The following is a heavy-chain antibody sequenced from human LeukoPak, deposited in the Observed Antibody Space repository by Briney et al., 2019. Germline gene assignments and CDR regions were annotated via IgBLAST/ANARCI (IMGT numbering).Heavy chain of an antibody. V-gene: IGHV4-39*01. CDR1: GGSIRSSYYY. D-gene: IGHD3-22*01. J-gene: IGHJ4*02. CDR3: AREEYYYDSSGYSRRRGSFDY. Sequence: SETLSLTCTVSGGSIRSSYYYWGWIRQPPGKGLEWIGSIYDSGSTYYNPSLKSRVTISVDTSKNQFSLKLNSVTAADTAVYYCAREEYYYDSSGYSRRRGSFDYWGQGTLVTVSS. CDR2: IYDSGST.